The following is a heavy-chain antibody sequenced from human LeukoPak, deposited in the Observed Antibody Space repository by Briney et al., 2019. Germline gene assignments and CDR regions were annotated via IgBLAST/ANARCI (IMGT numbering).Heavy chain of an antibody. CDR1: GGSISSSSYY. J-gene: IGHJ4*02. V-gene: IGHV4-39*01. D-gene: IGHD5-18*01. Sequence: PSETLSLTCTVSGGSISSSSYYWGWIRQPPGKGLEWIGSIYYSGSTYYNPSLKSRVTISVDTSKNQFSLKLSSVTAADTAVYYCARHVGGYSYGRPGYWGQGTLVTVSS. CDR3: ARHVGGYSYGRPGY. CDR2: IYYSGST.